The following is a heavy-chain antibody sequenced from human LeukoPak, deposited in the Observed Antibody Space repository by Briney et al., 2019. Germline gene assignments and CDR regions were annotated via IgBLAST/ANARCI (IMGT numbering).Heavy chain of an antibody. CDR2: ISYDGSNK. Sequence: GGSLRLSCAASGFTFSSYAMHWVRQAPGKGLEWVAVISYDGSNKYYADSVKGRFTISRDNSKNALYLQMNSLRTDDTAVYYCAKVTGWSVDHYYYYGMDVWGQGTTVTVSS. J-gene: IGHJ6*02. D-gene: IGHD6-19*01. V-gene: IGHV3-30-3*01. CDR1: GFTFSSYA. CDR3: AKVTGWSVDHYYYYGMDV.